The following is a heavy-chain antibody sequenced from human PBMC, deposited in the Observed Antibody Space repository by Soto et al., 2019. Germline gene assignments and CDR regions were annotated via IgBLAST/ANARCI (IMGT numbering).Heavy chain of an antibody. CDR2: IYYSGST. J-gene: IGHJ4*02. D-gene: IGHD3-10*01. Sequence: PSGTLSLTGTVSGGSISSYYWSWIRQPPGKGLEWIGYIYYSGSTNYNPSLKSRVTISVDTSKNQFSLKLNSMTAADTAVYYCARHNYGSGSTYFDYWGQGTLVTVSS. CDR1: GGSISSYY. V-gene: IGHV4-59*08. CDR3: ARHNYGSGSTYFDY.